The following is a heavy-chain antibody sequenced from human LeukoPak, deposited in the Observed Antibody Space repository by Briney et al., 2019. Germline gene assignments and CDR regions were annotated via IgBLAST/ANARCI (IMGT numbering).Heavy chain of an antibody. V-gene: IGHV1-46*01. CDR1: GYIFTSYY. J-gene: IGHJ6*03. Sequence: GASVKVSCKAYGYIFTSYYMHWVRQAPGQGLEWMGIINPSGGSTSYAQKFQGRVTMTRDTSTSTVYMELSSLRSEDTAAYYCARDRGSPGDYYYMDVWGKGTTVTVSS. CDR3: ARDRGSPGDYYYMDV. D-gene: IGHD1-26*01. CDR2: INPSGGST.